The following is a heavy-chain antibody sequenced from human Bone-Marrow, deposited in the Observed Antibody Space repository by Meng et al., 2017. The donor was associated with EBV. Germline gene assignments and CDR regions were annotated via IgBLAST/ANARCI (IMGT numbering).Heavy chain of an antibody. Sequence: QGTLEGSGPGLVKPSETLSPTCTVSCGSISSYYWSWIRQPPGKGLEWIGYIYYSGSTNYNPSLKSRVTISVDTSKNQFSLKLSSVTAADTAVYYCARAYASGSYQGAFDPWGQGTLVTVSS. D-gene: IGHD1-26*01. J-gene: IGHJ5*02. CDR3: ARAYASGSYQGAFDP. CDR2: IYYSGST. CDR1: CGSISSYY. V-gene: IGHV4-59*01.